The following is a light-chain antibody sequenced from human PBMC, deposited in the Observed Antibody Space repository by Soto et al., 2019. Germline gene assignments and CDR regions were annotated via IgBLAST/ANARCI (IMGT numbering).Light chain of an antibody. CDR1: QSIDSD. J-gene: IGKJ1*01. CDR2: GAS. Sequence: EIVMTQSPATLSVSPGERATLSCRASQSIDSDLAWYQQKPGQAPRLLIFGASTRATGIPARFSGGGSGTEFTLTISSLQSEDFAVYYCQQYSDWPPWTFGQGTKV. V-gene: IGKV3-15*01. CDR3: QQYSDWPPWT.